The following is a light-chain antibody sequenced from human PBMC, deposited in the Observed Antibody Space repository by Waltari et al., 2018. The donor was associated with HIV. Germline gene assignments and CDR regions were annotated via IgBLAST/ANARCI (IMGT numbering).Light chain of an antibody. CDR3: QSYDISLSGWV. Sequence: QSVLTQPPSVSGAPGQRVTISCTGTSSNIGAGFDVHWYQQLPGTVPKVLIYNNTDRPSGVPDRFSGSKSATSASLAITGLQAEDEANYYCQSYDISLSGWVFGGGIKLTVL. V-gene: IGLV1-40*01. CDR1: SSNIGAGFD. J-gene: IGLJ2*01. CDR2: NNT.